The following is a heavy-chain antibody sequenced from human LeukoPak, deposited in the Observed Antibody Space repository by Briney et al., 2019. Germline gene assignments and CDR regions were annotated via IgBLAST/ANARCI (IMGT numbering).Heavy chain of an antibody. V-gene: IGHV3-20*04. Sequence: GGSLRLSCAASGFTFDDYGMSWVRQAPGKGLEWVSGINWNGGSTGYADPVKGRFTISRDNAKHSLYLQMNSLRAEDTVLYYCAKDRLRSGSYYRDLYYYYMDVWGKGTTVTISS. CDR1: GFTFDDYG. J-gene: IGHJ6*03. D-gene: IGHD1-26*01. CDR3: AKDRLRSGSYYRDLYYYYMDV. CDR2: INWNGGST.